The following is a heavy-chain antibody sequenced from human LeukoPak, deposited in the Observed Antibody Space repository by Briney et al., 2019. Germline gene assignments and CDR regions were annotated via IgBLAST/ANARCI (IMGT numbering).Heavy chain of an antibody. CDR3: AKDRSAAALNLNWFDP. D-gene: IGHD6-13*01. J-gene: IGHJ5*02. Sequence: PGGSLRLSCAASGFTFSSYGMHWVRQAPGKGLEWVAFIRYDGSNKYYADSVKGRFTISRDNSKNTLYLQMNSLRAEDTAVYYCAKDRSAAALNLNWFDPWGQGTLVTVSS. V-gene: IGHV3-30*02. CDR1: GFTFSSYG. CDR2: IRYDGSNK.